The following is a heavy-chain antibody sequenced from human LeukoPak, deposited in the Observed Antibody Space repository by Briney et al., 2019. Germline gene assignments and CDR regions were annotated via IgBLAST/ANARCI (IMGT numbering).Heavy chain of an antibody. CDR3: ARQLRNYDILTGYSYYFDY. J-gene: IGHJ4*02. Sequence: SETLSLTCTVSGGSISSSSYYRGWIRQPPGKGLEWIGSIYYSGSTYYNPSLKSRVTISVDTSKNQFSLKLSSVTAADTAVYYCARQLRNYDILTGYSYYFDYWGQGTLVTVSS. CDR2: IYYSGST. CDR1: GGSISSSSYY. V-gene: IGHV4-39*01. D-gene: IGHD3-9*01.